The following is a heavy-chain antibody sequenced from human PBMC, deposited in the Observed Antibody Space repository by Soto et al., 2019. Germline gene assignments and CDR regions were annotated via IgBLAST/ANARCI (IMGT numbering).Heavy chain of an antibody. CDR2: ISSSSSTI. CDR1: GFTFSSYS. CDR3: ASYYYGSGSYR. Sequence: GESLKISCAASGFTFSSYSMNWVRQAPGKGLEWVSYISSSSSTIYYADSVKGRFTISRDNAKNSLYLQMNSLRAEDTAVYYCASYYYGSGSYRWGQGTLVTVSS. V-gene: IGHV3-48*01. D-gene: IGHD3-10*01. J-gene: IGHJ4*02.